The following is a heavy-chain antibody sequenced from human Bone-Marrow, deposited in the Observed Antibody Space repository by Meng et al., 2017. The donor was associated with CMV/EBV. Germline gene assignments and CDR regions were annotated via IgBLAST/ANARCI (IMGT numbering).Heavy chain of an antibody. D-gene: IGHD3-22*01. CDR3: ARETITMIVVVHGAFEI. J-gene: IGHJ3*02. CDR1: GFTFSDYY. CDR2: ISSSGSTI. V-gene: IGHV3-11*04. Sequence: GGSLRLSCAASGFTFSDYYMSWIRQAPGKGLEWVSYISSSGSTIYYADSVKGRFTISRDNAKNSLYLQMNSLRAEDTAVYYCARETITMIVVVHGAFEIWGQGTMVTVSS.